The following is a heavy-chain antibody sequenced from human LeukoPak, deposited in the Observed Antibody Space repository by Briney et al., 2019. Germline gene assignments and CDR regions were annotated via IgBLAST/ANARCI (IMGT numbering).Heavy chain of an antibody. CDR3: AKVGMEWELPPYYFDY. V-gene: IGHV3-23*01. J-gene: IGHJ4*02. Sequence: GGSLRLSCAASGFTFSSYAMSWVRQAPGKGLEWVSAISGSGGSTYYADSVKGRFTISRDNSKNTLYLQMNSLRAEDTAVYYCAKVGMEWELPPYYFDYWGQGTLVTVSS. D-gene: IGHD1-26*01. CDR2: ISGSGGST. CDR1: GFTFSSYA.